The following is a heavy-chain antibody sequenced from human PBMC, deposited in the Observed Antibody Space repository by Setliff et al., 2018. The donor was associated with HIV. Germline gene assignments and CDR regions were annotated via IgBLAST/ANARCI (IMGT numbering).Heavy chain of an antibody. CDR1: RGPFSGYY. CDR3: ARIIMPRGGAFDI. Sequence: SETLSLTCGVFRGPFSGYYWSWIRQPPGKGLEWIGRIYTSGSTNYNPSLKSRVTISVDTSKNQFSLKLSSVTAADTAVYYCARIIMPRGGAFDIWGQGTMVTVSS. J-gene: IGHJ3*02. V-gene: IGHV4-4*08. CDR2: IYTSGST. D-gene: IGHD3-10*01.